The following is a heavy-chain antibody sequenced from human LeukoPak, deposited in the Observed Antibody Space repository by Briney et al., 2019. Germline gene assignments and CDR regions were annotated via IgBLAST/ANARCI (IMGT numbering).Heavy chain of an antibody. CDR2: ISDSSSNI. CDR3: ARERGYSYGSDY. V-gene: IGHV3-11*04. D-gene: IGHD5-18*01. Sequence: GGSLRLSCVASGFTFSDSYMSWIRQAPGKGLEWVSYISDSSSNIWYADSVKGRFTISRDNAKNSLYLQMNSLRAEDTAVYYCARERGYSYGSDYWGQGTLVTVSS. J-gene: IGHJ4*02. CDR1: GFTFSDSY.